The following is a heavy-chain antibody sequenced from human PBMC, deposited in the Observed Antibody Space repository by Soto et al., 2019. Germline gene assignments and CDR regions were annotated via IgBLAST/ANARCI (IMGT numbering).Heavy chain of an antibody. D-gene: IGHD2-21*02. V-gene: IGHV3-30*03. Sequence: QVQLVESGGGVVQPGRSLRLSCAVSGFTVSTYGMHWVRQAPGKGLEWVAVISRDGDTKYYADSVKGRFTISRDNSRNTLFLEMNSLRGDDMAVYYCTGDVASGYWGQGTLVTVSS. CDR1: GFTVSTYG. J-gene: IGHJ4*02. CDR2: ISRDGDTK. CDR3: TGDVASGY.